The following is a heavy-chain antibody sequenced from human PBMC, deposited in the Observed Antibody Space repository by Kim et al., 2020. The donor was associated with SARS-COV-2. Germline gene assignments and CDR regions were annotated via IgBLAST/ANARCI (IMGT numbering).Heavy chain of an antibody. Sequence: GGSLRLSCAASGFTFSSYGMHWVRQAPGKGLEWVAVISYDGSNKYYADSVKGRFTISRDNSKNTLYLQMNSLRAEDTAVYYCAKDRGSYVDYWGQGTLVTVSS. J-gene: IGHJ4*02. CDR2: ISYDGSNK. D-gene: IGHD1-26*01. CDR3: AKDRGSYVDY. V-gene: IGHV3-30*18. CDR1: GFTFSSYG.